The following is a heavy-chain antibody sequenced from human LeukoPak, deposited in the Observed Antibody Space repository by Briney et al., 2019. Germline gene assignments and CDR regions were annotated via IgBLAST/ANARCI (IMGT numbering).Heavy chain of an antibody. J-gene: IGHJ1*01. V-gene: IGHV3-21*01. CDR3: AVDYGDYGYFQH. Sequence: GGSLRLSCAASGFTFSSYSMNWVRQAPGKGLEWVSSISSSSYIYYADSVKGRFTISRDNAKNSLYLQMNSLRAEDTAVYYCAVDYGDYGYFQHWGQGTLVTVSS. CDR1: GFTFSSYS. D-gene: IGHD4-17*01. CDR2: ISSSSYI.